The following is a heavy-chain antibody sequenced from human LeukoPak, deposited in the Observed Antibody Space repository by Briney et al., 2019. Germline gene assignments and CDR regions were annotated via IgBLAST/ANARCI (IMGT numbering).Heavy chain of an antibody. CDR1: GGSISSYY. D-gene: IGHD3-22*01. V-gene: IGHV4-59*01. J-gene: IGHJ5*02. CDR3: ARIYYYDSSGYSNWFDP. Sequence: PSETLSLTRTVSGGSISSYYWSWIRQPPGKGLEWIGYIYYSGSTNYNPSLKSRVTISVDTSMNQFSLKLSSVTAADTAVYYCARIYYYDSSGYSNWFDPWGQGTLVTVSS. CDR2: IYYSGST.